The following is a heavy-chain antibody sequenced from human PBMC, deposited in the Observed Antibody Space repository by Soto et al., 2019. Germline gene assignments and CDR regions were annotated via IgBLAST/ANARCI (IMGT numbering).Heavy chain of an antibody. CDR3: ARDEGCGGGSCYSIWRY. Sequence: EVQLVESGGGLVQPGGSLRLSCAASGFSFGSYWISWVRQAPGKGLEWVANIKEDGSEKYYVESVKGRFTISRDNAKNSLYLQMNSLRAEDTAVYYCARDEGCGGGSCYSIWRYWGQGTLVTVSP. V-gene: IGHV3-7*01. CDR1: GFSFGSYW. J-gene: IGHJ4*02. D-gene: IGHD2-15*01. CDR2: IKEDGSEK.